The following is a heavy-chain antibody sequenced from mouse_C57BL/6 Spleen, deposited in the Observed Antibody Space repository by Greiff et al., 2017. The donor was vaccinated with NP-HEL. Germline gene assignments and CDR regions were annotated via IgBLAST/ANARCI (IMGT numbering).Heavy chain of an antibody. J-gene: IGHJ4*01. Sequence: QVQLQQPGAELVKPGASVKVSCKASGYTFTSYWMHWVKQRPGQGLEWIGRIHPSDSDTNYNQKFKGKATLTVDKSSSTAYVQLSSLTSEDSAVYYWAIEDYGSSYDAMDYWGQGTSVTVSS. D-gene: IGHD1-1*01. CDR3: AIEDYGSSYDAMDY. V-gene: IGHV1-74*01. CDR2: IHPSDSDT. CDR1: GYTFTSYW.